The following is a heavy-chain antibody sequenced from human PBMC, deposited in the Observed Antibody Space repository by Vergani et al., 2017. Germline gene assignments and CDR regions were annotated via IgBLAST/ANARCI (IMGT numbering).Heavy chain of an antibody. D-gene: IGHD6-13*01. J-gene: IGHJ6*02. V-gene: IGHV3-30*18. CDR3: AKVAGVGMDV. CDR2: ISYDGSNK. CDR1: GFTFSSYG. Sequence: QVQLVESGGGVVQPGRSLRLSCAASGFTFSSYGMHWARQAPGKGLEWVAVISYDGSNKYYADSVKGRFTISRDNSKNTLYLQMNSLRAEDTAVYYCAKVAGVGMDVWGQGTTVTVSS.